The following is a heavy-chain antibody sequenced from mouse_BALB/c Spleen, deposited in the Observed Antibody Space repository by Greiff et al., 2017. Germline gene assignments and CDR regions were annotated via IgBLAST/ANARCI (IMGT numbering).Heavy chain of an antibody. Sequence: VQLQQSGAELVRSGASVKLSCTASGFNIKDYYMHWVKQRPEQGLEWIGWIDPENGDTEYAPKFQGKATMTADTSSNTAYLQLSSLTSEDTAVYYCARYYRYGMDYWGQGTSVTVSS. CDR2: IDPENGDT. V-gene: IGHV14-4*02. CDR3: ARYYRYGMDY. J-gene: IGHJ4*01. CDR1: GFNIKDYY. D-gene: IGHD2-14*01.